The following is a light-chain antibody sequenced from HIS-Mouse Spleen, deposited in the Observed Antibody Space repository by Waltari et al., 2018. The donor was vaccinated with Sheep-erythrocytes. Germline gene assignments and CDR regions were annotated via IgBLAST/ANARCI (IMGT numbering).Light chain of an antibody. J-gene: IGLJ2*01. CDR3: KAWDSSTEV. V-gene: IGLV3-1*01. CDR1: KLGDKY. CDR2: QDS. Sequence: SYELTQPPSVSVSPGQTASIPCPGNKLGDKYAFWYQHKPGHSPVLVIYQDSQRPSGIPERFSGSNSGNTATLTISGTQAMDEADYYCKAWDSSTEVFGGGTKLTVL.